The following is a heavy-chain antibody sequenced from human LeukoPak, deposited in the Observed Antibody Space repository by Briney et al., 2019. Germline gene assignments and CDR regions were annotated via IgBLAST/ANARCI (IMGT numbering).Heavy chain of an antibody. CDR2: VYYAGST. Sequence: SETLSFTCSVSGVSISSSGYYWGWIRQPPGKGLEWIGTVYYAGSTYYNPSLKSRVTICEDTSRNQFSLKLNSVTTADTAVYYRARGSGTYYYDSGGDLNWFDPWGQRTLVTVSS. J-gene: IGHJ5*02. CDR1: GVSISSSGYY. D-gene: IGHD3-22*01. CDR3: ARGSGTYYYDSGGDLNWFDP. V-gene: IGHV4-39*01.